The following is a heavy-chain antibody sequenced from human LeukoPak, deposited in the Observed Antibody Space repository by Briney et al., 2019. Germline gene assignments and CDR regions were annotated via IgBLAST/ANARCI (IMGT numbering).Heavy chain of an antibody. D-gene: IGHD4-17*01. V-gene: IGHV1-69*13. CDR3: ASMTTEEVDY. J-gene: IGHJ4*02. Sequence: ASVEVSCKASGGTFSSYAISWVRQAPGQGLEWMGGIIPIFGTANYAQKFQGRVTITADESTSTAYMELSSLRSEDTAVYYCASMTTEEVDYWGQGTLVTVSS. CDR1: GGTFSSYA. CDR2: IIPIFGTA.